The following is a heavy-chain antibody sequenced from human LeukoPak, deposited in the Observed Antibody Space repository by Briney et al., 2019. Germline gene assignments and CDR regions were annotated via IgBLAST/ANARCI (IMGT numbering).Heavy chain of an antibody. J-gene: IGHJ6*02. CDR3: TTGPYGDYRDYYGMDV. CDR1: GFTFSNAW. CDR2: IKSKTDGGTT. Sequence: GGSLRLSCAASGFTFSNAWMSWVRQAPGKGLEWVGRIKSKTDGGTTDYAAPVKGRFTISRDDSKNTLYLQMNSLKTEDTAVYYCTTGPYGDYRDYYGMDVWGQGTTVTVSS. D-gene: IGHD4-11*01. V-gene: IGHV3-15*01.